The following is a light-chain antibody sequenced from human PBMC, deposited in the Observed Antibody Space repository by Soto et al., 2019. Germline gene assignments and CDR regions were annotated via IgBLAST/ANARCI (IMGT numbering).Light chain of an antibody. V-gene: IGKV3-20*01. J-gene: IGKJ5*01. CDR3: QQYVTSPWT. CDR2: GAS. Sequence: VLTQSPGTLSLSPGERATLSCRASQSIRNNFLAWYQQKPGQAPRLLIYGASNRATGIPDRFSGSGSGTDFTLTISRLGPEDFAVYYCQQYVTSPWTFGQGTRLEI. CDR1: QSIRNNF.